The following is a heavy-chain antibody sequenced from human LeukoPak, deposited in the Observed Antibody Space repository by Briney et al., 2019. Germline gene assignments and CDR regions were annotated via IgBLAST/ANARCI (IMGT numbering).Heavy chain of an antibody. Sequence: GGSLRLSCAASGFTFSRFGMNWVRQAPGKGLEWISYISSSSSAIYYADSVKGRFTISRDNAKNSLHLRMSSLRDEDTAVYYCAQKGGTDHWGQGTLVTVSS. CDR3: AQKGGTDH. CDR2: ISSSSSAI. D-gene: IGHD2-15*01. CDR1: GFTFSRFG. V-gene: IGHV3-48*02. J-gene: IGHJ4*02.